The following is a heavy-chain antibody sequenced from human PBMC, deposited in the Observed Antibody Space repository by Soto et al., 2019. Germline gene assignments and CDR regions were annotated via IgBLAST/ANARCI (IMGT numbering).Heavy chain of an antibody. CDR3: ARGVSAGVDY. V-gene: IGHV1-8*01. D-gene: IGHD1-26*01. CDR2: MQPSTGRT. Sequence: QVQLVQSGAEVREPGASVKVSCKASGYSFTSLDINWVRQTAGQGLEWMGWMQPSTGRTGYAQKFQGRVTMTRDTSINTVYMELTTLTSDDTAFYYCARGVSAGVDYCGQGTLVTGSS. CDR1: GYSFTSLD. J-gene: IGHJ4*02.